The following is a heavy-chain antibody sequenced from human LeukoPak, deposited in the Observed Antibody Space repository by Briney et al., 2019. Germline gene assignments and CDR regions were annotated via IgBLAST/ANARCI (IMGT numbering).Heavy chain of an antibody. V-gene: IGHV3-23*01. CDR1: GFTFSSYA. Sequence: GGSLRLSCAASGFTFSSYAMSWVRQAPGKGLGWVSGISADGGSRYYADSVKGRFTISRDDSKNTLYLQMSSLRDEDTAVYYCAKGLGYSRDGIDYWDQGTLVTVSS. J-gene: IGHJ4*02. D-gene: IGHD5-18*01. CDR2: ISADGGSR. CDR3: AKGLGYSRDGIDY.